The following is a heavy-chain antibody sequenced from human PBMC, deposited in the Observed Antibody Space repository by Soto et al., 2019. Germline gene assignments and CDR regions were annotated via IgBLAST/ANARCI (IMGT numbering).Heavy chain of an antibody. Sequence: SETLSLTCSVSGGSISSGGYYWSWIRQHPGKGLEWIGYISYSGSTYYNPSLKSRVTISVDTSKNQFSLKLSSVTAADTAVYYCARLFKSYYFDYWGQGTLVTVSS. D-gene: IGHD3-16*02. CDR2: ISYSGST. CDR3: ARLFKSYYFDY. CDR1: GGSISSGGYY. J-gene: IGHJ4*02. V-gene: IGHV4-31*03.